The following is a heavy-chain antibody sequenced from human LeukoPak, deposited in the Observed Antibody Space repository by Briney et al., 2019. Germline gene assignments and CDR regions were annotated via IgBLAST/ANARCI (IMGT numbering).Heavy chain of an antibody. J-gene: IGHJ4*02. CDR3: ARVREYSSGWGRFDY. V-gene: IGHV4-30-2*01. D-gene: IGHD6-19*01. CDR2: INHSGST. Sequence: SETLSLTCAVSGGSISSGGYSWSWIRQPPGKGLEWIGEINHSGSTNYNPSLKSRVTISVDTSKNQFSLKLSSVTAADTAVYYCARVREYSSGWGRFDYWGQGTLVTVSS. CDR1: GGSISSGGYS.